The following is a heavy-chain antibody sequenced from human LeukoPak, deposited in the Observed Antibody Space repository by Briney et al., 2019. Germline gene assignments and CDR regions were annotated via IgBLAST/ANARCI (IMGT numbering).Heavy chain of an antibody. CDR3: AKDHHDYGDYVSYFDY. J-gene: IGHJ4*02. V-gene: IGHV3-23*01. CDR2: ISGSGGST. CDR1: GFTFSSYA. Sequence: PGGSLRLSCAASGFTFSSYAMSWVRQAPGKGLEWVSAISGSGGSTYYADSVKGRFTISRDNSKNTLYLQMNSLRAEDTAVYYCAKDHHDYGDYVSYFDYWGQGTLVTVSS. D-gene: IGHD4-17*01.